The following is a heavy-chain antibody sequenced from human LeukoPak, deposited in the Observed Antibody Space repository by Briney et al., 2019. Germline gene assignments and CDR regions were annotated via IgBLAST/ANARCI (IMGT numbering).Heavy chain of an antibody. CDR2: ISGSGGST. Sequence: PGGSLRLSCAASGFTFSSYPMSWVRQAPGKGLEWVSSISGSGGSTFYADSVKGRFTISRDNSKNTLYLQMNSLRAEDTAVYYCAKSGGPAHFDYWGQGTLVTVSS. J-gene: IGHJ4*02. CDR1: GFTFSSYP. D-gene: IGHD2-2*01. CDR3: AKSGGPAHFDY. V-gene: IGHV3-23*01.